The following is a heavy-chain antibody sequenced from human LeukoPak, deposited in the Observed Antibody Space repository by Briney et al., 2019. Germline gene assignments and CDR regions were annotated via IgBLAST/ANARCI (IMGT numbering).Heavy chain of an antibody. D-gene: IGHD1-14*01. CDR1: GGTFSSYA. J-gene: IGHJ4*02. V-gene: IGHV1-69*05. CDR3: ARVAARNRWGGSVYYFDY. Sequence: GASVKVSCKACGGTFSSYAISGVGQAPGRGLEWMGGIIPIFGTANYAQKFQGRVTITTDESTSTAYMELSSLRSEDTAVYYCARVAARNRWGGSVYYFDYWGQGTLVTVSS. CDR2: IIPIFGTA.